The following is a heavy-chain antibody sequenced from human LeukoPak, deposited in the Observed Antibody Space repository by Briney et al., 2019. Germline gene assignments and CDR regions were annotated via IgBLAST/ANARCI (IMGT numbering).Heavy chain of an antibody. CDR1: GYSISNGYY. D-gene: IGHD3-22*01. V-gene: IGHV4-38-2*02. Sequence: SETLSLTCAVSGYSISNGYYWDWIRQPPGKGLEWIGSIYHSGNTYHNPSLKSRVIISVDTSKNQFSLKLSSVTAADTAVYYCARDPLAYYDGSGYAGTHFDYWGQRTLVTVSS. CDR3: ARDPLAYYDGSGYAGTHFDY. CDR2: IYHSGNT. J-gene: IGHJ4*02.